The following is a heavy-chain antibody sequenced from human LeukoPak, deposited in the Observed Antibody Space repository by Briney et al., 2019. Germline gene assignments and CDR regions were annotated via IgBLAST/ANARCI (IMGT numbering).Heavy chain of an antibody. J-gene: IGHJ6*03. CDR3: ARNVYYDFWSGFPYYYYYYMGV. D-gene: IGHD3-3*01. Sequence: SETLSLTCAVYGGSFSGYYWSWIRQPPGKGLEWIGEINHSGSTNCNPSLKSRVTISVDTSKNQFSLKLSSVTAADTAVYYCARNVYYDFWSGFPYYYYYYMGVWGKGTTVTVSS. CDR1: GGSFSGYY. V-gene: IGHV4-34*01. CDR2: INHSGST.